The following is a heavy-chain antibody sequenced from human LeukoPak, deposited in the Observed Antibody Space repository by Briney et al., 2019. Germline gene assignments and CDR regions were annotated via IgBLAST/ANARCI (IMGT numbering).Heavy chain of an antibody. V-gene: IGHV4-61*02. CDR1: GGSISSGSYY. CDR2: IYTSGST. Sequence: SETLSLTCTVSGGSISSGSYYWSWIRQPAGKGLEWIGRIYTSGSTNYNPSLKSRVTISVDSSKNQFSLKLSSVTAADTAVYYCARDMEVALWFGEFSNGGAFDIWGQGTMVTVSS. J-gene: IGHJ3*02. D-gene: IGHD3-10*01. CDR3: ARDMEVALWFGEFSNGGAFDI.